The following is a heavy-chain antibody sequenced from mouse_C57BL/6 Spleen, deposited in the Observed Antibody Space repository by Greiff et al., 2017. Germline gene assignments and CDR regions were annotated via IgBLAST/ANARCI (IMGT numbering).Heavy chain of an antibody. CDR1: GYAFTNYL. Sequence: QVQLKQSGAELVRPGTSVKVSCKASGYAFTNYLIEWVKQRPGQGLEWIGVINPGSGGTNYNEKFKGKATLTADKSSSTAYMQLSSLTSEDSAVYFCARREGGNYPWFAYWGQGTLVTVSA. D-gene: IGHD2-1*01. CDR2: INPGSGGT. CDR3: ARREGGNYPWFAY. V-gene: IGHV1-54*01. J-gene: IGHJ3*01.